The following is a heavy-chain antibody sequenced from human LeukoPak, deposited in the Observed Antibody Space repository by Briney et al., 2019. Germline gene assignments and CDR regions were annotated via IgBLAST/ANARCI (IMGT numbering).Heavy chain of an antibody. CDR3: ARGDYVHSDAFDI. CDR1: GFTFSIYG. J-gene: IGHJ3*02. V-gene: IGHV3-33*01. D-gene: IGHD4-17*01. CDR2: IWYDGSNK. Sequence: PGRSLRLSCAASGFTFSIYGMHWVRQAPGKGLEWVAVIWYDGSNKYYADSVKGRFTISRDNYKNTLYLQMNSLRAEDTAVYYCARGDYVHSDAFDIWGQGTMVTVSS.